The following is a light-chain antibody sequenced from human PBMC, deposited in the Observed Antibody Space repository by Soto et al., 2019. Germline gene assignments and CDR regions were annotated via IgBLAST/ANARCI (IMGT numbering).Light chain of an antibody. CDR3: QSYDSSLSGAV. CDR2: GNS. CDR1: SSNIGAGYD. J-gene: IGLJ7*01. Sequence: QPVLTQPPSVSGAPGQRIIISCTGSSSNIGAGYDVHWYQQLPGTAPKLLIYGNSNRPSGVPDRFSGSKSGTSASLAITGLQAEDEADYYCQSYDSSLSGAVFGGGTQLTVL. V-gene: IGLV1-40*01.